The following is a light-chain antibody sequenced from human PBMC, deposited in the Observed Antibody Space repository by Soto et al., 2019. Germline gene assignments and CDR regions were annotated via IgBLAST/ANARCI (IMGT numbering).Light chain of an antibody. CDR3: SSYTNINTRACV. CDR1: SGDIGSYNR. CDR2: EVT. J-gene: IGLJ1*01. Sequence: QSAVTQPASVSGSPGQSITISCTGTSGDIGSYNRVSWYQQHPGKAPKLIIYEVTDRPSGVPNRFSGSKSGNTASLTISGLQAEDEAEYYCSSYTNINTRACVFGTGTKVTVL. V-gene: IGLV2-14*01.